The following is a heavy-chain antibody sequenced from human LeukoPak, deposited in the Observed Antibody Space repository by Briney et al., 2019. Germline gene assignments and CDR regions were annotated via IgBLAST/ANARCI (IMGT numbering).Heavy chain of an antibody. CDR1: GYTFTSYD. D-gene: IGHD3-22*01. J-gene: IGHJ4*02. CDR3: ARGPQIYYYDSSGYYFDY. CDR2: LNPNSGHK. Sequence: ASVKVSCKASGYTFTSYDINWVRQDTGQGLEWMGWLNPNSGHKGYAQKFQGRVTMTRNTSKSTAYMELSSLRSEDTAVYYWARGPQIYYYDSSGYYFDYWGQGTLVTVSS. V-gene: IGHV1-8*01.